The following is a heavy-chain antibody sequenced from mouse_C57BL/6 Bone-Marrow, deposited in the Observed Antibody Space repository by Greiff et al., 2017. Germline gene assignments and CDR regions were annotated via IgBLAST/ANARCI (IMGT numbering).Heavy chain of an antibody. Sequence: EVKLMESGGGLVKPGGSLKLSCAASGFTFSDYGMHWVRQAPEKGLEWVAYISSGSSTIYYADTVKGRFTLSRDNAKNTVFLRMTSLRSEDTAMYYCARREWGQGTLVTVSA. CDR2: ISSGSSTI. V-gene: IGHV5-17*01. CDR1: GFTFSDYG. CDR3: ARRE. J-gene: IGHJ3*02.